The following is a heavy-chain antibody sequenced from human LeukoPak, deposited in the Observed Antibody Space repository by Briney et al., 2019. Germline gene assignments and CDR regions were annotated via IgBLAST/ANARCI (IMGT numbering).Heavy chain of an antibody. J-gene: IGHJ4*02. D-gene: IGHD1-26*01. CDR3: ARSFSENFYFES. CDR2: IYASGKT. V-gene: IGHV4-61*02. Sequence: PSETLSLTCTVSGDSISRGRYYWSWVRQPAGKELEWIGRIYASGKTDYNPYTPSLKSRVAMSLDTSKNQVSLYLTSVTAADTAMYFCARSFSENFYFESWGQGTLVTVSS. CDR1: GDSISRGRYY.